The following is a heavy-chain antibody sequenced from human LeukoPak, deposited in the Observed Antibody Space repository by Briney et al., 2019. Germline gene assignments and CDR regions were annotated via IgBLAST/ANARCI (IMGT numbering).Heavy chain of an antibody. CDR2: MSSSSSHI. V-gene: IGHV3-21*01. D-gene: IGHD3-22*01. Sequence: GGSLRLSCAASGFTFSTYSMTWVRQAPGKGLEWVSSMSSSSSHIYYADSVKGRFIISRGNAKNSLYLQMNSLRAEDTAVYYCAREFDRGEIQTGTDYWGQGTLVTVSS. CDR3: AREFDRGEIQTGTDY. CDR1: GFTFSTYS. J-gene: IGHJ4*02.